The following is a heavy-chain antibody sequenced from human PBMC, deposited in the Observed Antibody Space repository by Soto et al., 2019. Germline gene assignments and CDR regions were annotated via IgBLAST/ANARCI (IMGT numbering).Heavy chain of an antibody. D-gene: IGHD6-13*01. V-gene: IGHV4-39*01. CDR3: ARLSSSWPDY. CDR2: IYYSGST. CDR1: GGSISSSSYY. J-gene: IGHJ4*02. Sequence: SSETLSLTCSVFGGSISSSSYYWGWIRQPPGKGLEWIGSIYYSGSTYYNPSLKSRVTISVDTSKNQFSLKLSSVTAADTAVYYCARLSSSWPDYWGQGTLVTVSS.